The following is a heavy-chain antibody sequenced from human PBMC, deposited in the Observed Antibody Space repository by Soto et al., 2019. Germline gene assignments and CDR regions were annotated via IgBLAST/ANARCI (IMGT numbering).Heavy chain of an antibody. Sequence: SETLSLTCTVSGGSISSGGYYWSWIRQHPGKGLEWIGYIYYSGSTYYNPSLKSRVTISVDTSKNQFSLKLSSVTAADTAVYYCARGRLATGFEWFDPWGQGTLVTVSS. V-gene: IGHV4-31*03. D-gene: IGHD5-12*01. J-gene: IGHJ5*02. CDR3: ARGRLATGFEWFDP. CDR1: GGSISSGGYY. CDR2: IYYSGST.